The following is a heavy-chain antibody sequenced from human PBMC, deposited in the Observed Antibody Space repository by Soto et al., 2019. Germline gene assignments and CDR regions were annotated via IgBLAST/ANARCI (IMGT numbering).Heavy chain of an antibody. CDR1: GFRFDDYA. J-gene: IGHJ3*02. V-gene: IGHV3-9*01. CDR2: ISYNSGSI. Sequence: DVQLVESGGGLVQPGRSLRLSCAASGFRFDDYAMHWVRQAPGKGLEWVSGISYNSGSIGYADSVKGRFTISRDTAKNSLYLQMNSLRAEDTGLYYCVKDIEENQLLYDAFDIWGQGTMVTVSS. CDR3: VKDIEENQLLYDAFDI. D-gene: IGHD2-2*01.